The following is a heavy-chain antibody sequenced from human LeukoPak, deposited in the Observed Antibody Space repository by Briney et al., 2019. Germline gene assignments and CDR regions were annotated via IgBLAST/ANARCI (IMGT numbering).Heavy chain of an antibody. CDR2: INPNIGGA. V-gene: IGHV1-2*02. J-gene: IGHJ5*01. CDR3: ARMALDGGDSIGFDS. Sequence: ASVKVSGKASGYTFTSYAMHWVRQAPGQRLEWMGWINPNIGGASYAQKFQDRVTMTRDRSINTAYMELSRLTSDDTAVYYCARMALDGGDSIGFDSWGQGTLVTVSS. D-gene: IGHD2-21*02. CDR1: GYTFTSYA.